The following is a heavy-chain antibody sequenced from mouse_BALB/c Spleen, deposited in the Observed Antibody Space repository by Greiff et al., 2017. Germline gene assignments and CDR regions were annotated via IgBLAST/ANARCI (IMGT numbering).Heavy chain of an antibody. CDR3: ARSAARALRFAY. CDR2: ISYSGST. Sequence: EVHLVESGPGLVKPSQSLSLTCTVTGYSITSDYAWNWIRQFPGNKLEWMGYISYSGSTSYNPSLKSRISITRDTSKNQFFLQLNSVTTEDTATYYCARSAARALRFAYWGQGTLVTVSA. J-gene: IGHJ3*01. V-gene: IGHV3-2*02. CDR1: GYSITSDYA. D-gene: IGHD3-1*01.